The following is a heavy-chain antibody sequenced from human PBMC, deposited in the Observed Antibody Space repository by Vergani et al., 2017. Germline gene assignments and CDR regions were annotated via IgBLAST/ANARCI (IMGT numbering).Heavy chain of an antibody. D-gene: IGHD6-19*01. Sequence: VQLLESGGGLVQPGGSLRLSCAASGFTFSSYAMSWIRQPPGKGLEWIGEINHSGSTNYNPSLKSRVTISVDTSKNQFSLKLSSVTAADTAVYYCARGGRGSSGWYSLSWFDPWGQGTLVTVSS. V-gene: IGHV4-34*01. CDR3: ARGGRGSSGWYSLSWFDP. CDR2: INHSGST. J-gene: IGHJ5*02. CDR1: GFTFSSYA.